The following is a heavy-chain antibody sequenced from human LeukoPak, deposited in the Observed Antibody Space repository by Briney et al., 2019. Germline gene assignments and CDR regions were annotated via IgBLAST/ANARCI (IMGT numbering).Heavy chain of an antibody. CDR1: GLTISSYG. Sequence: GGSLRLSCAASGLTISSYGMHWVRQAPGKGLEWVAVIEYDGSNKYYVDSVKGRFTISRDNPKSTVYLQMNSLRAEDTAVYYCASLLLGDGMDVWGQGTTVTVSS. J-gene: IGHJ6*02. V-gene: IGHV3-30*03. CDR3: ASLLLGDGMDV. CDR2: IEYDGSNK. D-gene: IGHD2-15*01.